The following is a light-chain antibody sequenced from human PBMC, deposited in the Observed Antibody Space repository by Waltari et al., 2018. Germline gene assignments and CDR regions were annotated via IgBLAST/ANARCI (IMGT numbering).Light chain of an antibody. J-gene: IGLJ2*01. Sequence: QTVVTQEPSVTVSPGGTVPLTCASSTGAVTRGFYPTWFQQKPGQAPRALIYSINQRHSWTPARFSGSRLGGKAALTLSGVQPEDEAVYYCLLYYGALDWIFGGGTNLTVL. CDR3: LLYYGALDWI. V-gene: IGLV7-43*01. CDR1: TGAVTRGFY. CDR2: SIN.